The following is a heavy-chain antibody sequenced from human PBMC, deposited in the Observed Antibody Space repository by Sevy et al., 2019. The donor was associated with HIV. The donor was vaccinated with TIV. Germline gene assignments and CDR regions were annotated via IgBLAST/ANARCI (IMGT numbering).Heavy chain of an antibody. CDR2: ISSSSSYI. J-gene: IGHJ3*02. D-gene: IGHD5-12*01. CDR1: GFTFSSYS. V-gene: IGHV3-21*01. CDR3: ARGEMATIGAFDI. Sequence: GGSLRLSCAASGFTFSSYSMNWVRQAPGKGLEWVSSISSSSSYIYYADSVKGRFTISRDNAKNSLYLQMNSLRADDTAVYYCARGEMATIGAFDIWGQGTMVTVSS.